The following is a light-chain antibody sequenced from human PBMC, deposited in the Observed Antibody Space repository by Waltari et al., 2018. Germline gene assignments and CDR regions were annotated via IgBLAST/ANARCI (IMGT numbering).Light chain of an antibody. CDR1: SSDVGGYNY. CDR3: SSYTSSSTLV. Sequence: QSALTQAASVSGSPGQSITISCTGTSSDVGGYNYVSWYQQHPGKAPKLMIYDVSNRPSGVSNRFSGSKSGNTASLTISGLQAEDEADYYCSSYTSSSTLVFGGGIKLTVL. J-gene: IGLJ2*01. V-gene: IGLV2-14*01. CDR2: DVS.